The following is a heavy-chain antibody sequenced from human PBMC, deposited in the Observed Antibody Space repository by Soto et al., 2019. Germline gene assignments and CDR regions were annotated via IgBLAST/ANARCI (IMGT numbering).Heavy chain of an antibody. CDR3: ARGDTRGRGVTTYFHF. V-gene: IGHV4-31*03. J-gene: IGHJ4*02. CDR2: IHYNGDT. D-gene: IGHD3-10*01. CDR1: GASLTSGCYY. Sequence: TLSLTCSVSGASLTSGCYYWSWVRHHPGKDLQWVGSIHYNGDTYYNPSLRSRTSISLDTSENRFSLMLSSVTAADTAVYFCARGDTRGRGVTTYFHFWAPGTLVTVSS.